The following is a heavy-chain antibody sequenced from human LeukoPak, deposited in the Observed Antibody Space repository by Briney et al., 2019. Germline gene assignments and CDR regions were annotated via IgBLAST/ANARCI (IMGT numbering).Heavy chain of an antibody. Sequence: PGGSLRLSCAASEFVFSDYYMSWIRQAPGKGLEWVSYISDSGSTIYYAYSVKGRFTISRDSVKNSLYLQMNGLRDKEGAVYYCAREMEGDYGSGTFFDLWGQGNMVTVSS. J-gene: IGHJ4*02. D-gene: IGHD3-10*01. CDR2: ISDSGSTI. CDR1: EFVFSDYY. V-gene: IGHV3-11*01. CDR3: AREMEGDYGSGTFFDL.